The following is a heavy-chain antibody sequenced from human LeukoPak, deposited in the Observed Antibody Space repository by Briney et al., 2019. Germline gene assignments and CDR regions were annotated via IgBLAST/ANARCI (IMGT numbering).Heavy chain of an antibody. CDR3: AKDVAVTTTTPVF. CDR2: IWYDGSNK. CDR1: GFTFSSYG. Sequence: GGSLRLSCAASGFTFSSYGMHWVRQAPGKGLEWVAVIWYDGSNKYYADSVKGRFTISRDNSRDTLYLQMNSLRAEDTAVYYCAKDVAVTTTTPVFWSQGTLVTVSS. V-gene: IGHV3-33*06. J-gene: IGHJ4*02. D-gene: IGHD4-17*01.